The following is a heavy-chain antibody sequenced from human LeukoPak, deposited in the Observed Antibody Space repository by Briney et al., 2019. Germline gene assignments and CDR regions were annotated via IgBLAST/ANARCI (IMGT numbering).Heavy chain of an antibody. V-gene: IGHV3-11*06. CDR1: GFPFSEYS. D-gene: IGHD1-1*01. J-gene: IGHJ4*02. CDR3: ARDHNYAFDY. Sequence: GGSLRLSCAASGFPFSEYSMNWVRQAPGKGLEWISYIGISSGNTKYADSVKGRFTVSGDNARNSLYLQMNSLRVEDTAVYYCARDHNYAFDYWGQGTLVTVSS. CDR2: IGISSGNT.